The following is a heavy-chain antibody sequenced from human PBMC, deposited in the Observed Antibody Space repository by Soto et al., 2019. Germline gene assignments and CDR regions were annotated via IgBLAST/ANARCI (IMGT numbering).Heavy chain of an antibody. V-gene: IGHV1-18*01. D-gene: IGHD2-2*01. CDR1: GYTFTSYG. CDR2: ISAYNGNT. CDR3: ARTTIVVPTSGWFDP. Sequence: QVQLVQSGAEVKKPGASVKVSCKASGYTFTSYGISWVRQAPGQGLEWMGWISAYNGNTNYAQKLQGRVTMTTDTSTSTAYMALRSLRSDDTAVYYCARTTIVVPTSGWFDPWGQGTLVTVSS. J-gene: IGHJ5*02.